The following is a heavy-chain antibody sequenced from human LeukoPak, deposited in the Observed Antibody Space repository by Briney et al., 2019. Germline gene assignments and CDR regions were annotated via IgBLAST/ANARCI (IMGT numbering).Heavy chain of an antibody. CDR2: IIPVLNIT. D-gene: IGHD5-18*01. V-gene: IGHV1-69*04. J-gene: IGHJ6*02. Sequence: ASVKVSCKTSGGTFSISAITWVRRAPGQGLEWMGRIIPVLNITTYAQKFQCSVTITADTSTSTVYIELSSLRSEETAVYYCARDKGLTAPPPSGLDVWGQGTTVIVSS. CDR3: ARDKGLTAPPPSGLDV. CDR1: GGTFSISA.